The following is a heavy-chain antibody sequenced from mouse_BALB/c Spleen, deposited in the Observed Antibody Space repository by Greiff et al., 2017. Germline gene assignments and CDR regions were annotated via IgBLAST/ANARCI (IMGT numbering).Heavy chain of an antibody. Sequence: QVQLQQSGAELVRPGSSVKISCKASGYAFSSYWMYWVKQRPGQGLEWIGQIYPGDGDTNYNGKFKGKATLTADKSSSTLYMQLSSLTSEDSAVYFCAANGGCDIDVWGAGTTVTVSS. J-gene: IGHJ1*01. D-gene: IGHD3-3*01. CDR3: AANGGCDIDV. CDR2: IYPGDGDT. CDR1: GYAFSSYW. V-gene: IGHV1-80*01.